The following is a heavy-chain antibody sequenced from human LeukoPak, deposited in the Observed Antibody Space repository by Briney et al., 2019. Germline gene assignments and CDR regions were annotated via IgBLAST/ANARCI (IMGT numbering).Heavy chain of an antibody. V-gene: IGHV1-69*13. CDR2: IIPIFGTA. J-gene: IGHJ6*02. CDR3: ARGRYSSGWKSYSSHYYYGLDV. D-gene: IGHD6-19*01. Sequence: ASVKVSCKASGGTFSSYAISWVRQAPGQGLEWMGGIIPIFGTANYAQKFQGRVTITADESTSTAYMELSSLRSEDTAAYYCARGRYSSGWKSYSSHYYYGLDVWGQGTTVTVSS. CDR1: GGTFSSYA.